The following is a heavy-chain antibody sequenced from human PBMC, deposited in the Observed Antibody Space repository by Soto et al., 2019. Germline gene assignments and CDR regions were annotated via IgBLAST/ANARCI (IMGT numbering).Heavy chain of an antibody. V-gene: IGHV3-30*18. CDR3: AKDTGTASFLEWGGADY. J-gene: IGHJ4*02. CDR2: ISYDGSNK. Sequence: PGGSLRLSCAASGFTFSSFGMHWVRQAPGKGLEWVAVISYDGSNKYYVDSVKGRFTISRDNSKNTLYLQMNSLRAEDTAVYYCAKDTGTASFLEWGGADYWGQGTLVTVSS. CDR1: GFTFSSFG. D-gene: IGHD3-3*01.